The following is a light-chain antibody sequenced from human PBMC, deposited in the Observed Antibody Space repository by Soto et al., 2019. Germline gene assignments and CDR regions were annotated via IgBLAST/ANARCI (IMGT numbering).Light chain of an antibody. V-gene: IGKV3-15*01. CDR2: DAS. J-gene: IGKJ1*01. CDR1: QSLTTN. Sequence: EVVMTQSPGTLSVSPGERAILSCRASQSLTTNLAWYQQKPGQAPRLLIHDASTRATGIPARFSGSGSGTEFTLTISSLQSEDFAVYYCQQYNNWPTWTFGQGTKVDI. CDR3: QQYNNWPTWT.